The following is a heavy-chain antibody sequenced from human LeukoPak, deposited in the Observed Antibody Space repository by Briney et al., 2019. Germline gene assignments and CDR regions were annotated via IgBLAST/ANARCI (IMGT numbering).Heavy chain of an antibody. Sequence: PSETLSLTCTVSGGSISSYYWSWVRQPPGKGLEWIGYIYYSGSTNYNPSLKSRVTMSVDTSKNQFSLRLSSVTAADTAVYYCVRGGIVGTTARIPLFDYWGQGTLVTVSS. CDR3: VRGGIVGTTARIPLFDY. D-gene: IGHD1-26*01. CDR1: GGSISSYY. V-gene: IGHV4-59*01. CDR2: IYYSGST. J-gene: IGHJ4*02.